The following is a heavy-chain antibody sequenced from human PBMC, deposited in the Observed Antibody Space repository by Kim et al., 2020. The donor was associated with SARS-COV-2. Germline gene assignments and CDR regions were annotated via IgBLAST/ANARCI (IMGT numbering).Heavy chain of an antibody. D-gene: IGHD6-19*01. V-gene: IGHV3-74*01. CDR1: GFSFSSYW. Sequence: GGSLRLSCAASGFSFSSYWMHWVRQAPGKGRVWVSRIKSDGTRITYADSVKGRFTISRDNAKSTLYLQMNSLGVEDTAVYYCEGKVSGFGGFDMWGQETTVTVSS. J-gene: IGHJ3*02. CDR3: EGKVSGFGGFDM. CDR2: IKSDGTRI.